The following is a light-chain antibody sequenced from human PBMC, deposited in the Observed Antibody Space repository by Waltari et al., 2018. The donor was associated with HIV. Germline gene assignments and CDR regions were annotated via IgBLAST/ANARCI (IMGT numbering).Light chain of an antibody. J-gene: IGKJ5*01. CDR3: QQCSNWPVT. CDR1: QSFSSNS. V-gene: IGKV3D-20*02. Sequence: EVVLTLSPGTLSLSLGERATLSCRASQSFSSNSLAWYQQKPGQAPRLLIYDASNRATGIPARFSGSGSGTDFTLTISSLEPEDFAVYYCQQCSNWPVTFGQGTRLEIK. CDR2: DAS.